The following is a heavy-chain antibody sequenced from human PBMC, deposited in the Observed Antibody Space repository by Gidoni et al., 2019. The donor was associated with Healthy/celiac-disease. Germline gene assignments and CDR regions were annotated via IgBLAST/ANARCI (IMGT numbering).Heavy chain of an antibody. CDR2: ISGSGGST. CDR1: GFTFSSYA. V-gene: IGHV3-23*01. J-gene: IGHJ3*02. Sequence: EVQLLESGGGLVQPGGSLRLSCAASGFTFSSYAMSWVRQAPGKGLEWVSAISGSGGSTYYADSVKGRFTISRDNSKNTLYLQMNSLRAEDTAVYYCAKVRRYCSSTSCQDAFDIWGQGTMVTVSS. CDR3: AKVRRYCSSTSCQDAFDI. D-gene: IGHD2-2*01.